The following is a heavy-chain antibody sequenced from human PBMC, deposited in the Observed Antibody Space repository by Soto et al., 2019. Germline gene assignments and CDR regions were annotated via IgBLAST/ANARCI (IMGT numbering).Heavy chain of an antibody. D-gene: IGHD2-15*01. CDR1: GGSISSYY. Sequence: SETLSLTCTVSGGSISSYYWSWIRQPPGKGLEWIGYIYYSGSTNYNPSLKSRVTISVDTSKNQFSLKLSSVTAADPAVYYCARRYGGSIDYWGQGTLVTVSS. J-gene: IGHJ4*02. CDR3: ARRYGGSIDY. V-gene: IGHV4-59*08. CDR2: IYYSGST.